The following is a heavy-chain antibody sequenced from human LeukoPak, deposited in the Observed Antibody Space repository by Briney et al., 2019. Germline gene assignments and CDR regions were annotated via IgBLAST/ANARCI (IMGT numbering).Heavy chain of an antibody. CDR3: ARGVLRLGLDY. CDR1: GGSISSGGYY. J-gene: IGHJ4*02. CDR2: IYYSGNT. V-gene: IGHV4-31*03. D-gene: IGHD5/OR15-5a*01. Sequence: PSETLSLTCTVSGGSISSGGYYWSWIRQHPGKGLEWVGYIYYSGNTYYNPSLKSRVTISVDTSKNQFSLKLSSVTAADTAIYYCARGVLRLGLDYWGQGTLVTVSS.